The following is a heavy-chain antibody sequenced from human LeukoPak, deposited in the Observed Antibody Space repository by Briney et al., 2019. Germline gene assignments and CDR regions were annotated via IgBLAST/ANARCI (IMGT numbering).Heavy chain of an antibody. J-gene: IGHJ4*02. CDR2: IYTGGNT. D-gene: IGHD1-26*01. CDR3: VSGSLFDY. Sequence: SETLSRTGTVPGGGMDRGSCYGSWIRQPAGKGLEWIGRIYTGGNTNYNPSLKSRVTISVDTSKNQFSLKLSSLTAADTAVYYCVSGSLFDYWGQGTLVTVSS. V-gene: IGHV4-61*02. CDR1: GGGMDRGSCY.